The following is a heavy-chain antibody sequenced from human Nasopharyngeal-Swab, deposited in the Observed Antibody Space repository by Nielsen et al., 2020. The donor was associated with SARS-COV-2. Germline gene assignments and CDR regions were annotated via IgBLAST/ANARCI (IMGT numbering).Heavy chain of an antibody. CDR2: ISSTGDYI. J-gene: IGHJ4*02. V-gene: IGHV3-21*06. CDR3: ARDTPAMFAY. CDR1: GYSFRTYG. Sequence: GESLKISCVASGYSFRTYGMSWVRQAPGKGLEWVSGISSTGDYIYYAASVKGRFTISRDNAKNSLYLQMNSLRAEDTAVYYCARDTPAMFAYWGQGTLVTVSS.